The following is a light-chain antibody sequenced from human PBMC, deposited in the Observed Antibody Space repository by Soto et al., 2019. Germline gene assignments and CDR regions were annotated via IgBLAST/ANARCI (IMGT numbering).Light chain of an antibody. CDR1: QGISNY. CDR2: AAS. CDR3: QKYNSAPLT. V-gene: IGKV1-27*01. Sequence: DIQMTQSPSSLSASVGDRVTINCRASQGISNYLAWYQQKPGKVPKLLIYAASTLQSGVPSRFSGSGSGTDFTLPISSLQPEDVASYYCQKYNSAPLTFGQGTKVEIK. J-gene: IGKJ1*01.